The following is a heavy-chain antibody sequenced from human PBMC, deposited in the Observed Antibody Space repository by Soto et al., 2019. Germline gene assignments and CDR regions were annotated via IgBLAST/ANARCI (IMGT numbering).Heavy chain of an antibody. J-gene: IGHJ4*02. CDR2: IYYSGST. D-gene: IGHD4-17*01. CDR1: GDSVSSGSYY. CDR3: AGMTTVFDY. Sequence: SETLSLTCTVSGDSVSSGSYYWSWIRQPPGKGPEWIGYIYYSGSTNYNPSLKSRVTISVDTSKNQFSLKLSSVTAADTAVYYCAGMTTVFDYWGQGTLVTVSS. V-gene: IGHV4-61*01.